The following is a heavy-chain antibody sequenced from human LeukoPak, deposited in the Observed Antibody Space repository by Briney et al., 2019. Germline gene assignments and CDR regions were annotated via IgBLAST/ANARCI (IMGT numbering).Heavy chain of an antibody. D-gene: IGHD4-17*01. Sequence: GASVKVSCKASGYTFTRSAMNWVRQAPGQGLEWMGWINTNTGNPTYAQGFTGRFVFSLDTSVSTAYLQISSLKAEDTAVYYCARERDRDYGDCGGAFDIWGQGTMVTVSS. J-gene: IGHJ3*02. CDR1: GYTFTRSA. V-gene: IGHV7-4-1*02. CDR3: ARERDRDYGDCGGAFDI. CDR2: INTNTGNP.